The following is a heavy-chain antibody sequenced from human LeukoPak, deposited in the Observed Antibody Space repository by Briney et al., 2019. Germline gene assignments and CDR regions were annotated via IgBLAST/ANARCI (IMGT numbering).Heavy chain of an antibody. V-gene: IGHV3-21*01. J-gene: IGHJ6*02. CDR3: ASLLHGLGDYYYYGMDV. CDR1: GFTFSSYS. Sequence: PGGSLRLSCAASGFTFSSYSMNWVRQAPGKGLEWVSSISSSSSYIYYADSVKGRSTISRDNAKNSLYLQMNSLRAEDTAVYYCASLLHGLGDYYYYGMDVWGQGTTVTVSS. CDR2: ISSSSSYI. D-gene: IGHD3-16*01.